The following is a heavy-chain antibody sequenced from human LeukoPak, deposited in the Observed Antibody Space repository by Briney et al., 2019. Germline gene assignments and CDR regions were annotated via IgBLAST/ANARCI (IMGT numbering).Heavy chain of an antibody. D-gene: IGHD1-26*01. CDR1: GYTFTSYY. CDR2: INPSGGST. Sequence: GASVKVSCKASGYTFTSYYMHWVRQAPGQGLEWMGIINPSGGSTSYAQKFQGRVTMTRDMSTSTVYMELSSLRSEDTAVYYCARGLGAHALSYYYYYMDVWGKGTTVAVSS. J-gene: IGHJ6*03. CDR3: ARGLGAHALSYYYYYMDV. V-gene: IGHV1-46*01.